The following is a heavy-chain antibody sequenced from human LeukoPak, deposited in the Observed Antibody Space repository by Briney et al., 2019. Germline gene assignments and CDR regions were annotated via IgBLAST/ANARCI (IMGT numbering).Heavy chain of an antibody. CDR1: AFTFGRDD. Sequence: GGSLRLSCAASAFTFGRDDMAWVRQPPGKRPEWISSISGNGAGTHYIDSVRGRFIISRDNSKNTVYLQMNSLRAEDTAIYYCAREDSSMVLSLDYWGQGTLVTVSS. J-gene: IGHJ4*02. CDR3: AREDSSMVLSLDY. D-gene: IGHD5-18*01. CDR2: ISGNGAGT. V-gene: IGHV3-23*01.